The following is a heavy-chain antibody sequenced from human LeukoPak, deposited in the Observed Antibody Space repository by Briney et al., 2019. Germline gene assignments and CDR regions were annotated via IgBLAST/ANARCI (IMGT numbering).Heavy chain of an antibody. D-gene: IGHD4-11*01. CDR1: GFTFSSYS. J-gene: IGHJ4*02. Sequence: GGSLRLSCAASGFTFSSYSMNWARQAPGKGLEWVSSISSSSSYIYYADSVKGRFTISRDNAKNSLYLQMNSLRAEDTAVYYCAREIYSNYDGIDYWGQGTLVTVSS. CDR2: ISSSSSYI. V-gene: IGHV3-21*01. CDR3: AREIYSNYDGIDY.